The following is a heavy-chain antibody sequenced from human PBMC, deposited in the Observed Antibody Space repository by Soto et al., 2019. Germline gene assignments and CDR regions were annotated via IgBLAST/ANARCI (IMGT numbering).Heavy chain of an antibody. CDR2: IYPGYSDT. CDR1: GYSFTSYW. V-gene: IGHV5-51*01. CDR3: ARQCRQWLVDYYYYGMDV. J-gene: IGHJ6*02. D-gene: IGHD6-19*01. Sequence: GESLKISCKGSGYSFTSYWIGWVRQMPGKGLEWMGIIYPGYSDTRYSPFFRGQVTIAADKPISSGYLQWSSLKASDTAMYNCARQCRQWLVDYYYYGMDVWGQGTTVTVSS.